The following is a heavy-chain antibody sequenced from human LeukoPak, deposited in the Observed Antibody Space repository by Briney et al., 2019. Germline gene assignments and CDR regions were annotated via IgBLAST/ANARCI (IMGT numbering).Heavy chain of an antibody. Sequence: ASVKVSCKVSGYTLTELSMHWVRQAPGKGLEWMGGFDPEDGETIYAQKFQGGVTMTEDTSTDTAYMELSSLRSEDTAVYYCATDTSGIAAAGTSSYGMDVWGQGTTVTVSS. V-gene: IGHV1-24*01. CDR1: GYTLTELS. CDR3: ATDTSGIAAAGTSSYGMDV. CDR2: FDPEDGET. J-gene: IGHJ6*02. D-gene: IGHD6-13*01.